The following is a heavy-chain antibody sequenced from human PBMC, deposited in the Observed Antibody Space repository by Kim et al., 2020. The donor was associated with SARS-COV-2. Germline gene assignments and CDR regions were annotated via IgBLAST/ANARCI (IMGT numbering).Heavy chain of an antibody. Sequence: GGSLRLSCAASGFTFSDYWMQWVRQAPGKGLVWVSRIKSDGSATAYADSVKGRFTISGDNAKNTLHLRMNSLRAEDTAVYYCARYSLLGGYIYDWGQGTLVTVSS. J-gene: IGHJ4*02. CDR1: GFTFSDYW. D-gene: IGHD5-18*01. CDR2: IKSDGSAT. V-gene: IGHV3-74*01. CDR3: ARYSLLGGYIYD.